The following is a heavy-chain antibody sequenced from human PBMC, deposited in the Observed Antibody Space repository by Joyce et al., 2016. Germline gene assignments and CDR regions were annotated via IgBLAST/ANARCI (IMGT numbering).Heavy chain of an antibody. CDR1: GFTFSNYW. V-gene: IGHV3-74*01. J-gene: IGHJ5*02. D-gene: IGHD2-15*01. Sequence: EVQLVQSGGGLVQPGGSLRLSCAASGFTFSNYWMFWVRQAPGKGLGWVGRIQGDGDNTIYGDSVKGGFTSSRDNAKDTVYLQMNSLRVDDTAVYYCARVACSGSSCRFLSSSRSWFDPWGQGTLVTVSS. CDR3: ARVACSGSSCRFLSSSRSWFDP. CDR2: IQGDGDNT.